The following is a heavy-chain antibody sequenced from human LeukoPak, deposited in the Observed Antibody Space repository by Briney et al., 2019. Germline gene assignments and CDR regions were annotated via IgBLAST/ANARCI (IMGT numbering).Heavy chain of an antibody. J-gene: IGHJ4*02. V-gene: IGHV4-61*01. D-gene: IGHD5-12*01. CDR3: ARVGGYDYEDY. CDR2: IYYSGST. CDR1: GYSISSDYY. Sequence: SETLSLTCTVSGYSISSDYYWGWIRQPPGKGLEWIGYIYYSGSTNYNPSLKSRVTISVDTSKNQFSLKLSSVTAADTAVYYCARVGGYDYEDYWGQGTLVTVSS.